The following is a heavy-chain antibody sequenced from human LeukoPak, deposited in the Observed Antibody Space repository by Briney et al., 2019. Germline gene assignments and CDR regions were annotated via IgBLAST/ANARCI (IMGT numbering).Heavy chain of an antibody. V-gene: IGHV4-59*01. J-gene: IGHJ4*02. CDR2: ISYSGST. CDR1: DGSISSYY. CDR3: ARGRKGEPRDFDY. D-gene: IGHD3-16*01. Sequence: SETLSLTCTVSDGSISSYYWSWVRQPPGKGLEWIGYISYSGSTKYNPSQKSRVTISVDMSKNQFSLKLSSVTAADTAVYYCARGRKGEPRDFDYWGQGTLVTVSS.